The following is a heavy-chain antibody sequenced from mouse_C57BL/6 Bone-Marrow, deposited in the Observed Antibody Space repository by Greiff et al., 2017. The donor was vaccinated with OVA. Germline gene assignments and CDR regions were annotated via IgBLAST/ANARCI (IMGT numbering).Heavy chain of an antibody. J-gene: IGHJ4*01. CDR3: ARDVRSYRLNYYAMDY. V-gene: IGHV1-62-2*01. CDR2: FYPGSGSI. Sequence: VQLQQSGAELVKPGASVKLSCKASGYTFTGYTIHWVKQRPGRGLEWIGWFYPGSGSIKYNEKFKDKATLTADKSSSTVYMQLSRLTSEDSAVYFGARDVRSYRLNYYAMDYWGQGTSVTVSS. CDR1: GYTFTGYT. D-gene: IGHD1-1*01.